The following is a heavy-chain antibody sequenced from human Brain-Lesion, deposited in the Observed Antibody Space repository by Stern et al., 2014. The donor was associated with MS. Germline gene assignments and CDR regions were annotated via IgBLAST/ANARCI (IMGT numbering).Heavy chain of an antibody. CDR1: GGSFSGYY. J-gene: IGHJ4*02. D-gene: IGHD3-22*01. Sequence: VQLVQWGAGLLKPSETLSLTCAVSGGSFSGYYWTWIRQSPEKGLELIGQIDHSGSAKYNPSLKSRVTMSVDTSNTQFSLKLSSVTAADTAVYYCARGPYYFDGSGYNYWGQGTQVTVSS. V-gene: IGHV4-34*01. CDR3: ARGPYYFDGSGYNY. CDR2: IDHSGSA.